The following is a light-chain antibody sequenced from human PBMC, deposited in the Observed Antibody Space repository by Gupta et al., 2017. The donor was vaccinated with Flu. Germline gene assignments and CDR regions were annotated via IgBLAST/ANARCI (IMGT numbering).Light chain of an antibody. CDR1: HNIKNN. J-gene: IGKJ4*01. Sequence: EIQIHQSQSSLSASVGDRVTITCQASHNIKNNLNWYQQKPGKAPNLLIFDASTLQPGVPSRFRGSGSGTDFTLTISNLQPEDVATYYCQQFDSLALTFGEGTKVEI. CDR2: DAS. CDR3: QQFDSLALT. V-gene: IGKV1-33*01.